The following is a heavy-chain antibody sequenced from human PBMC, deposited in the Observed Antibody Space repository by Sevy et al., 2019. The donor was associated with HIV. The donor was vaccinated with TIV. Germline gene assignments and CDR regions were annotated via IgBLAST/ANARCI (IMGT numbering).Heavy chain of an antibody. CDR3: AGPILTYNSGWSYYDY. V-gene: IGHV4-39*01. D-gene: IGHD6-19*01. Sequence: SETLSLTCTVSGASISSSGYYWGLIRQPPGKGLEWIASIRYSGETFYNPSLKSRVTISAETSKNQFSLQLSSVTAADTAIYFCAGPILTYNSGWSYYDYWGQGTVVTVSS. CDR1: GASISSSGYY. CDR2: IRYSGET. J-gene: IGHJ4*02.